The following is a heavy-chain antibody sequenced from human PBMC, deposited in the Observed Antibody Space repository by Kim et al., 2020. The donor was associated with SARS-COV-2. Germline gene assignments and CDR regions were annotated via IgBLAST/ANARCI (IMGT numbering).Heavy chain of an antibody. J-gene: IGHJ4*02. CDR1: GFTFSSYA. CDR2: ISYDGSNK. Sequence: GGSLRLSCAASGFTFSSYAMHWVRQAPGKGLEWVAVISYDGSNKYYADSVKGRFTISRDNSKNTLYLQMNSLRAEDTAVYYCARARITMVRGGYDYWGQGTLVTVSS. V-gene: IGHV3-30*04. D-gene: IGHD3-10*01. CDR3: ARARITMVRGGYDY.